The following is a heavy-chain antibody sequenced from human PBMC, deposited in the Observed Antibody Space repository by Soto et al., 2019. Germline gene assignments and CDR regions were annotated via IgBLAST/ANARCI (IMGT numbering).Heavy chain of an antibody. D-gene: IGHD3-10*01. V-gene: IGHV3-23*01. CDR1: GFAFNTYA. J-gene: IGHJ4*02. Sequence: EVQLLESGGGLVQPGGSLRLSCAASGFAFNTYAIDWVRQAPGKGLEWVSSISGSGDRTYYADSVKGRFTISRDNSENTLYLEMNSLRAEDTAVYYCANSDRGGSGNSNFWGQGTLVTVSS. CDR3: ANSDRGGSGNSNF. CDR2: ISGSGDRT.